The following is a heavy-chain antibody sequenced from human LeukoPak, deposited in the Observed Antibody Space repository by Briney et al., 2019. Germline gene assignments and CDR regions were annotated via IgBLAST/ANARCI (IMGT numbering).Heavy chain of an antibody. D-gene: IGHD3-9*01. Sequence: ASVKVSCKASGGTFSSYAISWVRQAPGQGLEWMGWMNPNGGNTGYAQKFQGRVTMTRNTSISTAYMELSSLRSEDTAVYYCARGPRRRLRYFDWSSPKADYWGQGTLVTVSS. CDR3: ARGPRRRLRYFDWSSPKADY. J-gene: IGHJ4*02. V-gene: IGHV1-8*02. CDR1: GGTFSSYA. CDR2: MNPNGGNT.